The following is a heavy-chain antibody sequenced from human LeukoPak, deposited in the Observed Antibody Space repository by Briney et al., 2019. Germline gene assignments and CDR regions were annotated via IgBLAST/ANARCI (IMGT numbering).Heavy chain of an antibody. CDR2: ISGSGSNT. V-gene: IGHV3-23*01. CDR3: AKGSVAAMGFDY. D-gene: IGHD6-19*01. J-gene: IGHJ4*02. CDR1: GFTFTTYA. Sequence: GGSLRLSCAASGFTFTTYAMSWVRQAPGKGLEWVSSISGSGSNTNYADSVKGRFILSRNNSKSTLSLQMNSLRAEDTAVYYCAKGSVAAMGFDYWGQGTLATVSS.